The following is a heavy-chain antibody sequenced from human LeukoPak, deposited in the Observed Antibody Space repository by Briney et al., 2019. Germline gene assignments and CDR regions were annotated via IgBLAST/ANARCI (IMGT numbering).Heavy chain of an antibody. D-gene: IGHD5-18*01. CDR1: GGTFSSYA. V-gene: IGHV1-69*04. CDR3: ARDHTAIRSDYYYYGMDV. J-gene: IGHJ6*02. CDR2: IIPILGIA. Sequence: ASVTVSCKASGGTFSSYAISWVRQAPGQGLEWMGRIIPILGIANYAQKFQGRVTITADKSTSTAYMELSSLRSEDTAVYYCARDHTAIRSDYYYYGMDVWGQGTTVTASS.